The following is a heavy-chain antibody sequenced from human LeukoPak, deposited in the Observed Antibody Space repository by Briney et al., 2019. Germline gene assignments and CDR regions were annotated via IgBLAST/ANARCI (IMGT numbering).Heavy chain of an antibody. CDR3: ARAFHYYDSSGYWHFDY. D-gene: IGHD3-22*01. CDR1: GYTFTSYY. Sequence: APVKVSCKASGYTFTSYYMHWVRQAPGQGLEWMGIINPSGGSTSYAQKFQGRVAMTRDTSTSTVYMELSSLRSEDTAVYYCARAFHYYDSSGYWHFDYWGQGTLVTVSS. J-gene: IGHJ4*02. V-gene: IGHV1-46*01. CDR2: INPSGGST.